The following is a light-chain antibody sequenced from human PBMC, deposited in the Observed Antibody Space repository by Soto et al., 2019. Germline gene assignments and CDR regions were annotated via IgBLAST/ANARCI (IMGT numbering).Light chain of an antibody. CDR3: QQRSNGLS. Sequence: EIVLTQSPAILSLSPGERATFSCRASQSVSGNLDWYQHKPGQTPRLLIYDASNRATGIPVRFSGSGSGTDFTLTISSLEPEDFAVYYCQQRSNGLSFGPGTKVDIK. J-gene: IGKJ3*01. CDR2: DAS. V-gene: IGKV3-11*01. CDR1: QSVSGN.